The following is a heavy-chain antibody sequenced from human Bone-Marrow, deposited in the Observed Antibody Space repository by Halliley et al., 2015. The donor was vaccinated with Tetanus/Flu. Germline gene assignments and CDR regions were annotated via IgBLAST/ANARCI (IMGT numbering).Heavy chain of an antibody. Sequence: WVTAISGSSAYTPYVDSVKGRFTIPRDNSKNTLYLQMNSLRAEDTAIYYCARHSVPSTGDFDYWGQGTLVTVSS. D-gene: IGHD2-15*01. CDR3: ARHSVPSTGDFDY. J-gene: IGHJ4*02. V-gene: IGHV3-23*01. CDR2: ISGSSAYT.